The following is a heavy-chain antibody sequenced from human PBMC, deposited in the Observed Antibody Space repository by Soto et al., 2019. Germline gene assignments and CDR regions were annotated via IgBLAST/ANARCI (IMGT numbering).Heavy chain of an antibody. CDR3: ARETDGMDV. CDR1: GFSFSSYA. CDR2: ISYEGRNK. Sequence: QVQLVESGGGVVQPGRSLRLSCAASGFSFSSYAMHWVRQAPGKGLEWVAVISYEGRNKYYADSVKGRFTISRDNSKNTLYLQMNSLRAEDTGLYYCARETDGMDVWGQGTTVTVS. V-gene: IGHV3-30*04. J-gene: IGHJ6*02.